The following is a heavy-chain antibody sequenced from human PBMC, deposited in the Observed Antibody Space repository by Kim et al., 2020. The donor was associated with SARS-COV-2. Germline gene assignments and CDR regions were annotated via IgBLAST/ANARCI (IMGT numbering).Heavy chain of an antibody. CDR3: ARGLKSLYYGSGPYSKVYYYYGMDV. CDR1: GGSFSGYY. V-gene: IGHV4-34*01. CDR2: INHSGST. Sequence: SETLSLTCAVYGGSFSGYYWSWIRQPPGKGLEWIGEINHSGSTNYNPSLKSRVTISVDTSKNQFSLKLSSVTAADTAVYYCARGLKSLYYGSGPYSKVYYYYGMDVWGQGTTVTVSS. D-gene: IGHD3-10*01. J-gene: IGHJ6*02.